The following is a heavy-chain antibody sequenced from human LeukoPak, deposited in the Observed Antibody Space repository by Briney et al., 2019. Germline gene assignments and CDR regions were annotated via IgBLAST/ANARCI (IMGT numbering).Heavy chain of an antibody. CDR1: EFTVSSNY. CDR2: IYSAGST. Sequence: PGGSLRLSCAASEFTVSSNYMSWVRQAPGKGLEWVSVIYSAGSTYFADSVKGRFTIPRHNSKSTLYLQMNSLRAEDTAVYYCAMSSSAYYFDYWGQGTLVSVSS. D-gene: IGHD6-6*01. J-gene: IGHJ4*02. CDR3: AMSSSAYYFDY. V-gene: IGHV3-53*04.